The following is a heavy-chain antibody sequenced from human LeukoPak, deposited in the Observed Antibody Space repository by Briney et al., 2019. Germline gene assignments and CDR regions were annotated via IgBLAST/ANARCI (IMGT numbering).Heavy chain of an antibody. J-gene: IGHJ4*02. CDR2: ISAYNGNT. CDR1: GYTFTSYG. V-gene: IGHV1-18*01. Sequence: ASVKVSCKASGYTFTSYGISWVRQAPGQGLEWMGWISAYNGNTNYAQKLQGRVTMTTDTSTSTAYMELRSLRSDDTAVYYCASPGYCSSTSCYECAYWGQGTLVTVSS. D-gene: IGHD2-2*01. CDR3: ASPGYCSSTSCYECAY.